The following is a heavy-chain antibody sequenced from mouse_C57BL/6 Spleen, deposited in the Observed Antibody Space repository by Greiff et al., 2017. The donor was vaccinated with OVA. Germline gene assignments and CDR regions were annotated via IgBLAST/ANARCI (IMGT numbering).Heavy chain of an antibody. Sequence: QVQLQQSGAELVRPGTSVKVSCKASGYAFTNYLIEWVKQRPGQGLEWIGVINPGSGGTNYNEKFKGKATLTADKYSSTAYMQLSSRTSEDSAVYFSAKGPSGYFDYWGQGTTLTVSS. CDR1: GYAFTNYL. D-gene: IGHD3-1*01. V-gene: IGHV1-54*01. J-gene: IGHJ2*01. CDR3: AKGPSGYFDY. CDR2: INPGSGGT.